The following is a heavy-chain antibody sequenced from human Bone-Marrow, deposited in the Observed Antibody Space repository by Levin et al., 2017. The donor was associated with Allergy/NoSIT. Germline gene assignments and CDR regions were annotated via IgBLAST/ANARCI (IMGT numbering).Heavy chain of an antibody. CDR2: ISYDGSDK. Sequence: GGSLRLSCAASGFSFRSFGMHWVRQAPGKGLEWVAVISYDGSDKYYADSVKGRFTISRDNSKNTLYLQMNSLRGEDAAVYYCAKDVAFGTSSWSLDFWGQGTLVTVSS. CDR3: AKDVAFGTSSWSLDF. CDR1: GFSFRSFG. D-gene: IGHD6-13*01. J-gene: IGHJ4*02. V-gene: IGHV3-30*18.